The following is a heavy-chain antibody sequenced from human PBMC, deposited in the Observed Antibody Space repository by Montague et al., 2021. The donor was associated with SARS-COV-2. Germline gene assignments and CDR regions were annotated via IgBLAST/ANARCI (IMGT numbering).Heavy chain of an antibody. V-gene: IGHV4-34*01. CDR2: INHSGST. CDR1: GGSFSGYY. Sequence: SETLSLTCAVYGGSFSGYYWSWIRQPPGKGLEWIGEINHSGSTKYNSSXXSRVTISADTSKKQFSLKLRSVTAADTAVYYCARGSVFRYYDFLTGSRSYFDYCGQGTLGTVSS. CDR3: ARGSVFRYYDFLTGSRSYFDY. D-gene: IGHD3-9*01. J-gene: IGHJ4*02.